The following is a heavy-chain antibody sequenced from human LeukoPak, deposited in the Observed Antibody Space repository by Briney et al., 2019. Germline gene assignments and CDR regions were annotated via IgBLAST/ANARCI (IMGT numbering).Heavy chain of an antibody. Sequence: GESLKISCKGSGYSFTSYWIGWVRQMPGKGLEWMGIIYPGDSDTRYSPSFQGQVTISADKSINTAYLQWSSLKASDTAMYYCARPYYYDSSGYYMGVDALDIWGQGTMVTVSS. CDR2: IYPGDSDT. J-gene: IGHJ3*02. D-gene: IGHD3-22*01. CDR3: ARPYYYDSSGYYMGVDALDI. CDR1: GYSFTSYW. V-gene: IGHV5-51*01.